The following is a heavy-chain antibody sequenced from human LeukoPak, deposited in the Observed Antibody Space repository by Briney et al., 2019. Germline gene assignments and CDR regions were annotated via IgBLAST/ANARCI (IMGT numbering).Heavy chain of an antibody. V-gene: IGHV3-23*01. J-gene: IGHJ4*02. CDR1: GFTFSTFA. CDR2: ISGSGGST. D-gene: IGHD1-26*01. CDR3: AKDDVTSGSLYYFDY. Sequence: GGSLRLSCAPSGFTFSTFAMNWVRQAPGKGLEWVSVISGSGGSTYYADSVKGRFTISRDNSKNTLYLQMNSLRVEDTAVYYCAKDDVTSGSLYYFDYWGQGTLVTVSS.